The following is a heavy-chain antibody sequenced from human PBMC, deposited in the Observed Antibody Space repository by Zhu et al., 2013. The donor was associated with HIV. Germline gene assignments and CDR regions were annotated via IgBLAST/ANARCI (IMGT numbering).Heavy chain of an antibody. J-gene: IGHJ4*02. Sequence: QVQLVQSGAEVKKPGASVKVSCKASGGTFSTYAINWMRQAPGQGLEWMGGIIPIFGTANYAQKFQGRVTITADESTSTAYMELSSLRSEDTAVYYCARPLGDSSGYANWGQGTLVTVSS. CDR1: GGTFSTYA. D-gene: IGHD3-22*01. V-gene: IGHV1-69*01. CDR2: IIPIFGTA. CDR3: ARPLGDSSGYAN.